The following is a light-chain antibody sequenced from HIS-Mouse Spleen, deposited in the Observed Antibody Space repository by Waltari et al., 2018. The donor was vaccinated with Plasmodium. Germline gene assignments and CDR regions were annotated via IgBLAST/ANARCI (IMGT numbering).Light chain of an antibody. V-gene: IGKV3-15*01. CDR2: CAS. CDR3: QQYNNWSFT. Sequence: EIVMTQSPATLSVSPGERATLSCRASQSVSSNLAWYQQKPGQAPRSLIYCASTRATGIPARFSGSGSGTEFTLTISSLQSEDFAVYYCQQYNNWSFTFGPGTKLDIK. J-gene: IGKJ3*01. CDR1: QSVSSN.